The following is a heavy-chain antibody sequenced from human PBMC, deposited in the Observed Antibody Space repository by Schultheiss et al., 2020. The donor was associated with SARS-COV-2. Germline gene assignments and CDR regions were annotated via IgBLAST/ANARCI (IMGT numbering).Heavy chain of an antibody. D-gene: IGHD3-3*01. CDR3: ARGRSSYGMDV. V-gene: IGHV3-13*01. CDR2: IGTAGDT. J-gene: IGHJ6*02. CDR1: GFTFSSYD. Sequence: GGSLRLSCAASGFTFSSYDMHWVRQATGKGLEWVSAIGTAGDTYYPGSVKGRFTISRDNSKNTLYLQMNSLRAEDTAVYYCARGRSSYGMDVWGQGTTVTVSS.